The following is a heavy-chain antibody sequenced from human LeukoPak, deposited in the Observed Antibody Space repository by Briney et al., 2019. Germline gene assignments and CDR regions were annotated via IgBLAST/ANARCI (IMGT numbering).Heavy chain of an antibody. J-gene: IGHJ4*02. CDR1: GGSNSSYY. CDR3: ARHVPLYYYDSSGYSFDY. CDR2: IYYSGST. V-gene: IGHV4-59*08. D-gene: IGHD3-22*01. Sequence: SETLSLTCTVSGGSNSSYYWSWIRQPPGKGLEWIGYIYYSGSTNYNPSLKSRVTISVDTSKNQFSLKLSSVTAADTAVYYCARHVPLYYYDSSGYSFDYWGQGTLVTVSS.